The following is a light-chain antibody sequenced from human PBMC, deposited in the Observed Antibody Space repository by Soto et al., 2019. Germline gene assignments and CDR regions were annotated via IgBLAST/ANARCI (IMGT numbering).Light chain of an antibody. CDR1: QGISNL. CDR3: QRTYNAPPT. Sequence: DIQLTQSPSSLSASVGDRVTITCRVSQGISNLLNWFRQKPGKVPKLLIYSASNLQSGVPSRFSGSGSGTHFTPSMSSLQPEDVATHYGQRTYNAPPTFGQGTKVDIK. CDR2: SAS. J-gene: IGKJ1*01. V-gene: IGKV1-27*01.